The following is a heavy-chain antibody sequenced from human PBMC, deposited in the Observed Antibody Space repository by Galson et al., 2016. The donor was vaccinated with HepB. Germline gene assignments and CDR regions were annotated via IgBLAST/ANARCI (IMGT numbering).Heavy chain of an antibody. D-gene: IGHD6-19*01. CDR2: IRSKDYGATT. CDR3: SRVAMAVAGNWYFDL. Sequence: SLRLSCATSGFTFADHPVSWFRQAPGTGLEWVGFIRSKDYGATTAYAASVQGRFTISRDESEITAYLQMNGLKSEDTAIYYCSRVAMAVAGNWYFDLWGRGTLVTVSS. V-gene: IGHV3-49*03. CDR1: GFTFADHP. J-gene: IGHJ2*01.